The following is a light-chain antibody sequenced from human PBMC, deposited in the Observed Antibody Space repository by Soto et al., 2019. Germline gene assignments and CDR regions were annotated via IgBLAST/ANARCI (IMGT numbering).Light chain of an antibody. CDR3: QSYDRGMRGYV. J-gene: IGLJ1*01. Sequence: QPALAQPPSVSGAPGQRGTISCSGTTSNIGADYDVQWYRQLPGTAPKLLIHGNTNRPSGVPDRFSGSKSGTSASLAITGLQSEDEGDYYCQSYDRGMRGYVFGSGTKGTVL. CDR2: GNT. CDR1: TSNIGADYD. V-gene: IGLV1-40*01.